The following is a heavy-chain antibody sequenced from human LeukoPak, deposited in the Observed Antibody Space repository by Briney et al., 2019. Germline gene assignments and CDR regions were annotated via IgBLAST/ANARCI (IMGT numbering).Heavy chain of an antibody. CDR1: GFTFSSYW. J-gene: IGHJ6*02. V-gene: IGHV3-7*03. CDR3: ARGGGLDV. Sequence: GGSLRLSCAASGFTFSSYWMNWARQAPGKGLEWVASINHNGNVNYYVNSVKGRFTISRDNAKNSLYLQMSNLRAEDTAVYFCARGGGLDVWGQGATVTVSS. D-gene: IGHD3-16*01. CDR2: INHNGNVN.